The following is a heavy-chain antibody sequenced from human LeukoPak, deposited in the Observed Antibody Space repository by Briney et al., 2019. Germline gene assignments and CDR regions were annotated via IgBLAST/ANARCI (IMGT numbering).Heavy chain of an antibody. J-gene: IGHJ4*01. CDR2: IKQDGSEK. V-gene: IGHV3-7*03. D-gene: IGHD3-22*01. CDR1: RFTFSSYW. Sequence: PGGSLRLSCAASRFTFSSYWMSWVRQAPGKGLEWVANIKQDGSEKYYVDSVKGRFTISRDNVKNSLYLQMNSLRAEDTAVYYCARADYYDSSGYSYPGIFDYWGQGTLVTVSS. CDR3: ARADYYDSSGYSYPGIFDY.